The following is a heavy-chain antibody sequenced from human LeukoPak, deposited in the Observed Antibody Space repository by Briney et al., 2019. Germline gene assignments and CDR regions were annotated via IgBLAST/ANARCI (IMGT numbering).Heavy chain of an antibody. V-gene: IGHV1-2*02. CDR3: ARVQCCDVGKSFLFDY. J-gene: IGHJ4*02. CDR1: GYTFTGYY. Sequence: EASVKVSCKASGYTFTGYYMHWVRQAPGQGLEWMGWINPNSGGTNYAQKFQGRVTMTRDTSISTAYMELSRLRSDDTAVYYCARVQCCDVGKSFLFDYWGQGTLVTASS. CDR2: INPNSGGT. D-gene: IGHD1-26*01.